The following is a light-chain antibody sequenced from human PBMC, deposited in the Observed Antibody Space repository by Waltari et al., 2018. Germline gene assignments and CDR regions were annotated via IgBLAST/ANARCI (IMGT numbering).Light chain of an antibody. Sequence: GDRVTITCRASQSINNWLAWYQQKPGKAPNVLIYKTSLLESGVPSRFSGGGSGTEFNLTISSLQPDDSATYFCQQYDSYPVTFGGGTKVQIK. CDR3: QQYDSYPVT. J-gene: IGKJ4*01. V-gene: IGKV1-5*03. CDR2: KTS. CDR1: QSINNW.